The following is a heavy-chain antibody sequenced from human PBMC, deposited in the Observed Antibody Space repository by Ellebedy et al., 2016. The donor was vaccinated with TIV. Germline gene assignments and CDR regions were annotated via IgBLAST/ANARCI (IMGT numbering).Heavy chain of an antibody. V-gene: IGHV3-23*01. J-gene: IGHJ4*02. Sequence: PGGSLRLSCAASGFTFTSYAMSWVRQAPGKGLEWVSSISNTGTRTYYADSVEGRFTVSRDTSKKTLYLQMNSLRAEDTATYYCVKGRGGGSDSSAPRYYFDSWGLGTLVTVFS. CDR1: GFTFTSYA. CDR2: ISNTGTRT. D-gene: IGHD3-22*01. CDR3: VKGRGGGSDSSAPRYYFDS.